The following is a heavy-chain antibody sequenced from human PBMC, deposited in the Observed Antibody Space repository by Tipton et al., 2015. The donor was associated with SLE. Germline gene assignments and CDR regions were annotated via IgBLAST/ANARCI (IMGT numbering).Heavy chain of an antibody. Sequence: SLRLSCAASGFTFRSYSMNWVRQAPGKGLEWVSSISSSSSYIYYADSVKGRFTISRDNSKNTLYLQMNSLRAEDTAGYYCARWGNSKEIDYWGQGTLVTVSS. J-gene: IGHJ4*02. CDR1: GFTFRSYS. V-gene: IGHV3-21*01. D-gene: IGHD6-13*01. CDR3: ARWGNSKEIDY. CDR2: ISSSSSYI.